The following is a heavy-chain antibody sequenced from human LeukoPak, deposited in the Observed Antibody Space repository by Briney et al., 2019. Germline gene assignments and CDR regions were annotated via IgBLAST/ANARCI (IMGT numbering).Heavy chain of an antibody. V-gene: IGHV3-30*18. CDR3: AKDKGGGYGNDGFDI. D-gene: IGHD3-16*01. Sequence: GKSLRLSCTASGLTFSSYGMHWVRQAPGKGLEWVAVISYDGSNQYYADSVKGRFTISRDNSKNTLYLQMNSLRAEDTAVYYCAKDKGGGYGNDGFDIWGRGTMVTVSS. CDR1: GLTFSSYG. J-gene: IGHJ3*02. CDR2: ISYDGSNQ.